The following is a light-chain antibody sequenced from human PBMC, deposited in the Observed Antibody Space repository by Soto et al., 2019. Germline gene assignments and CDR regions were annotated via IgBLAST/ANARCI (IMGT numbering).Light chain of an antibody. J-gene: IGLJ3*02. V-gene: IGLV2-18*01. CDR1: SIDVGNFDL. Sequence: QSALTQPPSVSGSPGQSVTISCTGTSIDVGNFDLVSWYQQPPGTAPKLLIYQVSNRPSEVPDRFSGSQSGNTASLTISGLQAEDEADYYCSLKTSSVTWVFGGGTKLTVL. CDR2: QVS. CDR3: SLKTSSVTWV.